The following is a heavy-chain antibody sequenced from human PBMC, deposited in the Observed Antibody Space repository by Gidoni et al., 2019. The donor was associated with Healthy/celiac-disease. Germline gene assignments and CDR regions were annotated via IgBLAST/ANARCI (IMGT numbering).Heavy chain of an antibody. J-gene: IGHJ6*02. CDR3: ARAEAYYYDSSGYVNYYGMDV. V-gene: IGHV1-18*01. CDR1: GYTFTSYG. D-gene: IGHD3-22*01. CDR2: ISAYNGNT. Sequence: QVQLVQSGAEVKKPGASVKVSCKASGYTFTSYGISWVRQAPGQGLEWMGWISAYNGNTNYAQKLQGRVTMTTDTSTSTAYMELRSLRSDDTAVYYCARAEAYYYDSSGYVNYYGMDVWGQGTTVTVSS.